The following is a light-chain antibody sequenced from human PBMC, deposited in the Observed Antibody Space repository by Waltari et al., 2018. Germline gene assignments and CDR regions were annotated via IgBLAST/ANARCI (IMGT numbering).Light chain of an antibody. CDR3: WTCTSSSSYV. CDR1: TKDVDGHKC. J-gene: IGLJ2*01. V-gene: IGLV2-14*03. Sequence: QSALTQPASVSGSPGQSITISRSGITKDVDGHKCVSWYQHHPGKAPKLIIYDVTKWPSWVTNRYSGSKSGNTASLSISGLRAEDEAVYHCWTCTSSSSYVFGGGTKVTVL. CDR2: DVT.